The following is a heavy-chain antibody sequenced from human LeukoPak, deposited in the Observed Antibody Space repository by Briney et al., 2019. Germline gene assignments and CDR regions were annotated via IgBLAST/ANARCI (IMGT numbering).Heavy chain of an antibody. J-gene: IGHJ4*02. V-gene: IGHV3-21*01. D-gene: IGHD3-22*01. Sequence: GGSLRLSCAASGFTFSSYSMNWVRQAPGKGLEWVSSISSSSSYIYYADSVKGRFTISRDNAKNSLYLQMNSLRAEDTAVYYCAREELGYYYDSSGYYSDYWGQGTLVTVSS. CDR1: GFTFSSYS. CDR2: ISSSSSYI. CDR3: AREELGYYYDSSGYYSDY.